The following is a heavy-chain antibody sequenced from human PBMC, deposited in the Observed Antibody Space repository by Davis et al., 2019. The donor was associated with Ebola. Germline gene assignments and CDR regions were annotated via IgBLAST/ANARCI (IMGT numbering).Heavy chain of an antibody. V-gene: IGHV3-30*18. CDR1: GFTFSSYG. J-gene: IGHJ6*02. CDR3: AKSRGSSWYGMDV. Sequence: GGSLRLSCAASGFTFSSYGMHWVRQAPRKGLEWVAVISYDGSNKYYADSVKGRFTISRDNSKNTLYLQMNSLRAEDTAVYYCAKSRGSSWYGMDVWGQGTTVTVSS. D-gene: IGHD6-13*01. CDR2: ISYDGSNK.